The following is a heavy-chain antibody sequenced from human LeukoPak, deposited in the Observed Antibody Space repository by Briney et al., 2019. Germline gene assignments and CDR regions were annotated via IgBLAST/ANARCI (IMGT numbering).Heavy chain of an antibody. CDR2: IIPILGIA. CDR1: GGTFSSYA. J-gene: IGHJ4*02. Sequence: SVKVSCKASGGTFSSYAISWVRQAPGQGLEWMGRIIPILGIANYAQKFQGRVTITADKSTSTAYMELSSLRSEDTAVCYCARERGIAARETDYWGQGTLVTVSS. V-gene: IGHV1-69*04. D-gene: IGHD6-6*01. CDR3: ARERGIAARETDY.